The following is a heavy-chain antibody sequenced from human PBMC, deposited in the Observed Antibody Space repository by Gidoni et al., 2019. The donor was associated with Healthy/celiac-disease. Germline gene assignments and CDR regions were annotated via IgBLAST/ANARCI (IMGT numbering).Heavy chain of an antibody. CDR2: IRSKAYGGTT. D-gene: IGHD5-12*01. CDR1: GFNFGDYA. J-gene: IGHJ4*02. V-gene: IGHV3-49*05. CDR3: TRWLRRGNAFLDY. Sequence: EMQLVGSGGGLGKPGRSLRLHCTASGFNFGDYAMSWFRQAPGKGLEWVGFIRSKAYGGTTEYAASVKGRFTISRDDSKSIAYLQMNSLKTEDTAVYYCTRWLRRGNAFLDYWGQGTLVTVSS.